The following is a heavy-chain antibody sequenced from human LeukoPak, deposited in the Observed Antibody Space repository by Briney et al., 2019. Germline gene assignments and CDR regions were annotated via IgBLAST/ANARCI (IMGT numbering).Heavy chain of an antibody. CDR1: GFTFSSYA. CDR3: AKGVVPAAQAGRVDY. D-gene: IGHD2-2*01. V-gene: IGHV3-23*01. CDR2: ISGSGGST. J-gene: IGHJ4*02. Sequence: GGSLRLSCAASGFTFSSYAMHWVRQPPGKGLDWVSAISGSGGSTYYADSVKGRFTISRDNSKNTLYLQMNSLRAKDTAVYYCAKGVVPAAQAGRVDYWGQGTLVTVSS.